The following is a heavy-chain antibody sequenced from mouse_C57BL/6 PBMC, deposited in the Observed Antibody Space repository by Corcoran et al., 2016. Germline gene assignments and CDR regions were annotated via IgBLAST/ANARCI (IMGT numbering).Heavy chain of an antibody. J-gene: IGHJ4*01. D-gene: IGHD1-2*01. Sequence: EVQLQQSGPELVKPGASVKISCKASGYTFTDYYMNWVKQSHGKSLEWIGDINPNNGGTSYNQKFKGKATLTVDKSSSTAYMELRSLTSEDSAVYYCARTRGTTASSGAMDYWGQGTSVTVSS. V-gene: IGHV1-26*01. CDR1: GYTFTDYY. CDR3: ARTRGTTASSGAMDY. CDR2: INPNNGGT.